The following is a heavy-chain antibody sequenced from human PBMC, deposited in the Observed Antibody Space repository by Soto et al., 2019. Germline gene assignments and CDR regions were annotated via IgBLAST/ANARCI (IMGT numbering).Heavy chain of an antibody. CDR2: IYYSGST. J-gene: IGHJ6*02. CDR1: GGSISSSSYY. V-gene: IGHV4-39*01. Sequence: PSETLSLTCTVSGGSISSSSYYWGWIRQPPGKGLEWIWSIYYSGSTYYNPSLKSRVTISVDTSKNQFSLKLSSVTAADTAVYYCARLIAAHTAFYYYYGMDVWGQGTTVTAP. D-gene: IGHD6-13*01. CDR3: ARLIAAHTAFYYYYGMDV.